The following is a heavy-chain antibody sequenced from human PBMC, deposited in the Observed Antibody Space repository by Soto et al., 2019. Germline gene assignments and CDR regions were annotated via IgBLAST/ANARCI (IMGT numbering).Heavy chain of an antibody. J-gene: IGHJ6*03. CDR1: GGSISSYY. CDR3: ARGYCSGGSCYSYYYYYMDV. Sequence: PSETLSLTCTVSGGSISSYYWSWIRQPPGKGLEWIGYIYYSGSTNYNPSLKSRVTISVDTSKNQFSLKLSSVTAADTAVYYCARGYCSGGSCYSYYYYYMDVWGKGTTVTVSS. D-gene: IGHD2-15*01. V-gene: IGHV4-59*01. CDR2: IYYSGST.